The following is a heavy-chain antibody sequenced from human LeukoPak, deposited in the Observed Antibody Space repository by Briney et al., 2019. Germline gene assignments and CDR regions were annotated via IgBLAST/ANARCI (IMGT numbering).Heavy chain of an antibody. D-gene: IGHD5-24*01. J-gene: IGHJ4*02. Sequence: TGGSLRLSCAASGFTFSSYDMHWVRQAPGKGLGWVAFIRYDGTNEYYADSVKGRFTISRDNSKNTLYLQMNSLRDEETAVYYCAKDRWMDTLINRPFDHWGQGTLVTVSS. CDR1: GFTFSSYD. V-gene: IGHV3-30*02. CDR3: AKDRWMDTLINRPFDH. CDR2: IRYDGTNE.